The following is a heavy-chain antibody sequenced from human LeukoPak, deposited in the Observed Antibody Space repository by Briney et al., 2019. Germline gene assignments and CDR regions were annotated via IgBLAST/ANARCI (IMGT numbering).Heavy chain of an antibody. CDR2: IFYSGST. J-gene: IGHJ4*02. V-gene: IGHV4-39*01. CDR1: GGSISRSSYY. D-gene: IGHD3-22*01. Sequence: KASETLSLTCTVSGGSISRSSYYWGWIRQPPGKGLEWIGSIFYSGSTYYNPSLKSRVTISVDTSKNQFSLKLSSVTAADTAVYYCARQHPIYDSSGYDDYWGQGTLVTVPS. CDR3: ARQHPIYDSSGYDDY.